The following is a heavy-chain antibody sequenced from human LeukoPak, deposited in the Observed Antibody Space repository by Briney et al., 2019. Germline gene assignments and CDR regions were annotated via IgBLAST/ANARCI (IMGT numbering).Heavy chain of an antibody. V-gene: IGHV4-34*01. Sequence: PSETLSLTCAVYGGSFSGYYWSWIRQPPGKGLEWIGEINHSGSTNHNPSLKSRVTISVDTSKNQFSLKLSSVTAADTAVYYCARGRGYCSGGSCYNWFDPWGQGTLVTVSS. D-gene: IGHD2-15*01. CDR1: GGSFSGYY. CDR3: ARGRGYCSGGSCYNWFDP. J-gene: IGHJ5*02. CDR2: INHSGST.